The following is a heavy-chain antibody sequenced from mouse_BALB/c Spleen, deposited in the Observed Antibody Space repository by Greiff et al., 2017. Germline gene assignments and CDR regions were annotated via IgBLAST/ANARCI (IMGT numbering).Heavy chain of an antibody. V-gene: IGHV1-69*01. CDR2: IDTSDSYT. D-gene: IGHD1-1*01. CDR1: GYTFTDYW. CDR3: SRWGDGRAMDY. J-gene: IGHJ4*01. Sequence: QVQLQQPGAELVMPGASVKMSCKASGYTFTDYWMHWVQQRPGQGLEWIGAIDTSDSYTSYNQKFKGKATLTVDESSSTAYMQRSRLTSEDSAVYYSSRWGDGRAMDYWGQGTSVTGSS.